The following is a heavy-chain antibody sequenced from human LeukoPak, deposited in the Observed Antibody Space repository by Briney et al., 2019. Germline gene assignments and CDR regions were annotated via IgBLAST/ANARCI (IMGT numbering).Heavy chain of an antibody. CDR1: GFTLDDYG. CDR3: ARVAYYYDSSGYYSFPHFDY. D-gene: IGHD3-22*01. CDR2: INWNGRIT. V-gene: IGHV3-20*04. J-gene: IGHJ4*02. Sequence: GGSLRLSCAVSGFTLDDYGMSWVRHAPGKGLESVSGINWNGRITGYVDSVKGRFTISRDNAKNTLYLQMNSLRAEDTAVYYCARVAYYYDSSGYYSFPHFDYWGQGTLVTVSS.